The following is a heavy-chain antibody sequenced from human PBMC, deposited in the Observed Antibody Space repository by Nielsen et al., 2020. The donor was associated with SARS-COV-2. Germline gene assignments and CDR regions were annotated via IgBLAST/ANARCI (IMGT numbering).Heavy chain of an antibody. D-gene: IGHD5-24*01. CDR3: ARDLNYNGYNPGWFDP. J-gene: IGHJ5*02. CDR2: IIPILGIA. CDR1: GGTFSSYT. V-gene: IGHV1-69*04. Sequence: SVKVSCKASGGTFSSYTISWVRQAPGQGLEWMGRIIPILGIANYAQKFQGRVTITADKSTSTAYMELSSLRSEDTAVYYCARDLNYNGYNPGWFDPWGQGTLVTVSS.